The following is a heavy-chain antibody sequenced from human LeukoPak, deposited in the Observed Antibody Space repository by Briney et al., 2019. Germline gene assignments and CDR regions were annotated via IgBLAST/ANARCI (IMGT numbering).Heavy chain of an antibody. CDR3: ASYSGWISYFDY. CDR2: ISSSGSTI. CDR1: GFTFSSYE. V-gene: IGHV3-48*03. Sequence: GESLRLSCAASGFTFSSYEMNWVRQTPGKGLEWVSYISSSGSTIYYADSVKGRFTISRDNAKNSLYLQMNSLRAEDTSVYYCASYSGWISYFDYWGQGTLVTVSS. D-gene: IGHD6-19*01. J-gene: IGHJ4*02.